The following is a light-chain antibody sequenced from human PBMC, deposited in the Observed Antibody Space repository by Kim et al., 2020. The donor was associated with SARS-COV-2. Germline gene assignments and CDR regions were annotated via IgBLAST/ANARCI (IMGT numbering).Light chain of an antibody. CDR2: QDN. CDR3: QAWDSSTHNYV. V-gene: IGLV3-1*01. J-gene: IGLJ1*01. Sequence: PGQTANIIGSGYKMGGKHVSWYQQKPGRSPVVVIYQDNQRPSGIPERCSGSNSGNTATLTISGTQAMDEADYYCQAWDSSTHNYVFGAGTKVTVL. CDR1: KMGGKH.